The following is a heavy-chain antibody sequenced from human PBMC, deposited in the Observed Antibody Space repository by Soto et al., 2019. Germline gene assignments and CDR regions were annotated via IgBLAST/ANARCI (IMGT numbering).Heavy chain of an antibody. CDR1: GTSIKNSNYF. CDR2: VYSTGGT. Sequence: PSETLSLTCTVSGTSIKNSNYFWGWIRQPPGKGLEFVGSVYSTGGTYSNPSLKSRLTVSVHTSQNQFSLKLSSVTAADTAVYYCARGHIYWTNGVCYRRWFDPWGQGTLVTVSS. CDR3: ARGHIYWTNGVCYRRWFDP. D-gene: IGHD2-8*01. V-gene: IGHV4-39*01. J-gene: IGHJ5*02.